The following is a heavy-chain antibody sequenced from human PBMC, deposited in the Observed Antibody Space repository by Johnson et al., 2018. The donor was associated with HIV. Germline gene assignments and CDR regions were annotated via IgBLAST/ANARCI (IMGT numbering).Heavy chain of an antibody. D-gene: IGHD3-10*01. CDR1: GFTFDDYA. CDR3: ARESPSGGGNDAFDI. Sequence: VQLVESGGVVVQPGGSLRLSCAASGFTFDDYAMHWVRQAPGKGLEWVSLISWDGGSTYYADSVKGRFTISRDNSKNSLYLQMNRLRAEDTAVYYCARESPSGGGNDAFDIWGQGTMVTVSS. J-gene: IGHJ3*02. V-gene: IGHV3-43D*03. CDR2: ISWDGGST.